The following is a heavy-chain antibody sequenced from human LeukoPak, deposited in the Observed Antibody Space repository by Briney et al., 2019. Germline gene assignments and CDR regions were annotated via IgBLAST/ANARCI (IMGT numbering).Heavy chain of an antibody. D-gene: IGHD3-22*01. CDR3: ARDSSGYWTTQAEYFQH. CDR1: GFTFNSYA. J-gene: IGHJ1*01. Sequence: GGSLRLSCAAPGFTFNSYAMNWVRQAPGKGLEWVSAISGRGSSTYYADSVKGRFSLSRDNSKNTLHLQMNSLRAEDTAVYYCARDSSGYWTTQAEYFQHWGQGTLVTVSS. V-gene: IGHV3-23*01. CDR2: ISGRGSST.